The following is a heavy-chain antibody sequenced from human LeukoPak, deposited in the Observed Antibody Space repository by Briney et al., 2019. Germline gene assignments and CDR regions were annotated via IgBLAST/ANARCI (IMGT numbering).Heavy chain of an antibody. V-gene: IGHV1-46*01. J-gene: IGHJ4*02. CDR2: VNPSGGST. CDR1: GYTFTSYY. D-gene: IGHD3-22*01. CDR3: AREAASYYDSSGYYSPACY. Sequence: GASVKVSCKASGYTFTSYYMHWVRQAPGQGLEWMGIVNPSGGSTSYAQKFQGRVTMTRDTSTSTVYMELSSLRSEDTAVYYCAREAASYYDSSGYYSPACYWGQGTLVTVSS.